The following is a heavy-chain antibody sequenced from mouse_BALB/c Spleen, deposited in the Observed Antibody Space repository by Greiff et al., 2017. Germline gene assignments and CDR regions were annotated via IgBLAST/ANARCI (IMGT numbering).Heavy chain of an antibody. D-gene: IGHD1-1*01. V-gene: IGHV3-2*02. Sequence: EVQLQQSGPGLVKPSQSLSLTCTVTGYSITSDYAWNWIRQFPGNKLEWMGYISYSGSTSYNPSLKSRIFITRDTSKNQFFLQLNSVTTEDTATYYCARENLGPKRYGSNDYWGQGTTLTVSA. CDR3: ARENLGPKRYGSNDY. CDR2: ISYSGST. J-gene: IGHJ2*01. CDR1: GYSITSDYA.